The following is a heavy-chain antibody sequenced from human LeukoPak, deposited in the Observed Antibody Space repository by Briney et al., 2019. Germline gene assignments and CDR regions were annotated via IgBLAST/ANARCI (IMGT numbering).Heavy chain of an antibody. CDR2: INTSGGST. D-gene: IGHD6-6*01. Sequence: PGGSLRLSCAASGFTFSIYAMSWVRQAPGKGLEWVSTINTSGGSTYYADSVKGRFTISRDSSKNTLYLQMSSLRAEDTAVYYCAKDWEYSSSNGMDVWGQGTTVTVSS. J-gene: IGHJ6*02. CDR3: AKDWEYSSSNGMDV. V-gene: IGHV3-23*01. CDR1: GFTFSIYA.